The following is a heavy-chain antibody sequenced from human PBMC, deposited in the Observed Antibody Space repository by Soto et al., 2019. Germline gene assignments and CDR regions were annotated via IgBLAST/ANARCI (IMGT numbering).Heavy chain of an antibody. CDR2: IIPIFGTA. Sequence: ASVKVSCKASGGTFSSYAISWVRQSPGQGLEWMGGIIPIFGTANYAQKFQGRVTITADESTSTAYMELSSLRSEDTAVYYCARADQSSVTTIPYYYSGMDVWAPGTKVTGYS. J-gene: IGHJ6*01. CDR1: GGTFSSYA. V-gene: IGHV1-69*13. CDR3: ARADQSSVTTIPYYYSGMDV. D-gene: IGHD2-21*02.